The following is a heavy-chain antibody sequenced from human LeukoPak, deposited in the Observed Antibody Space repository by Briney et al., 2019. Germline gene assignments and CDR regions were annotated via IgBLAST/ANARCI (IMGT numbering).Heavy chain of an antibody. J-gene: IGHJ4*02. CDR2: INPSGGST. D-gene: IGHD1-26*01. CDR1: GYTFTNYY. Sequence: ASVKVSCKASGYTFTNYYMHWVRQAPGQGLEWMGIINPSGGSTSYAQKFQGRVTMTRDTSTSTVYMELSSLRSEDTAVYYCARGSIVGATFDYFDYWGQGTLVTVSS. CDR3: ARGSIVGATFDYFDY. V-gene: IGHV1-46*01.